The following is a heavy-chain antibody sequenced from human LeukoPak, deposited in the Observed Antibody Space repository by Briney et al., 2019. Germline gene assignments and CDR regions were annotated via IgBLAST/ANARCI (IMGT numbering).Heavy chain of an antibody. Sequence: ASVKVSCKASGYTFTSYDINWVRQATGQGLEWMGWMNPNSGNTGYAQKFRGRVTITRNTSISTAYMELSSLRSEDTAVYYCAITYGGKNDAFDIWGQGTMVTVSS. CDR1: GYTFTSYD. CDR2: MNPNSGNT. CDR3: AITYGGKNDAFDI. V-gene: IGHV1-8*03. D-gene: IGHD4-23*01. J-gene: IGHJ3*02.